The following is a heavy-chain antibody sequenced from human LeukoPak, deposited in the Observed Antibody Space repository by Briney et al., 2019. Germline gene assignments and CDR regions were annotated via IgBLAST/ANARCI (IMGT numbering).Heavy chain of an antibody. CDR1: GFTFTSYA. D-gene: IGHD3-3*01. J-gene: IGHJ3*02. CDR3: AKEYDFWSGLDAFDI. CDR2: ISGSGGST. V-gene: IGHV3-23*01. Sequence: PGGCLRLSCAASGFTFTSYAMSWVRQAPGKGLEWVSAISGSGGSTYYADSVKGRLTISRDNSKNTLYLQMNSLRAEDTAVYYCAKEYDFWSGLDAFDIWGQGTMVTVSS.